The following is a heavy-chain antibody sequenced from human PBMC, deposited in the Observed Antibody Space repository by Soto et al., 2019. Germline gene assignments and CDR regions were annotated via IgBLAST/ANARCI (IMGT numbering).Heavy chain of an antibody. D-gene: IGHD2-15*01. Sequence: QVQLVQSGAEVKKPGASVKVSCKASGYTFTSYAMHWVRQAPGQRLEWMGWINAGNGNTKYSQKFQGRVTITRDTSARTAYMELRSLRSEATAVYYCARGPGGPDGPGDYWGQGTLVTVSS. CDR2: INAGNGNT. J-gene: IGHJ4*02. CDR3: ARGPGGPDGPGDY. V-gene: IGHV1-3*01. CDR1: GYTFTSYA.